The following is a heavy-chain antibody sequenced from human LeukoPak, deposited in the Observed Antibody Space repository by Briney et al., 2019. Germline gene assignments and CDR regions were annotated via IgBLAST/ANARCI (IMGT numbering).Heavy chain of an antibody. D-gene: IGHD3-22*01. J-gene: IGHJ4*02. CDR1: GFTLSKAW. Sequence: GGSLRLSCEASGFTLSKAWMNWVGQAQGKGVEWVGRIKSKTDGGTTDYAAPVKGRFTISRDDSKNTLYLQMNSLKTEDTAVYYCSTTYYYDSSEGYWGQGTLVTVSS. CDR2: IKSKTDGGTT. CDR3: STTYYYDSSEGY. V-gene: IGHV3-15*07.